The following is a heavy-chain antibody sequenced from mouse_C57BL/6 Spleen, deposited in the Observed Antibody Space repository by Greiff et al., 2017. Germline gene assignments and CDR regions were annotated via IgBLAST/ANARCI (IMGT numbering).Heavy chain of an antibody. Sequence: EVQLQQSGPELVKPGASVKIPCKASGYTFTDYNMDWVKQSHGKSLEWIGDINPNNGGTIYNQKFKGKATLTVDKSSSTAYMELRSLTSEDTAVYYCARSPLNWVYFDYWGQGTTLTVSS. CDR1: GYTFTDYN. CDR3: ARSPLNWVYFDY. D-gene: IGHD4-1*01. CDR2: INPNNGGT. J-gene: IGHJ2*01. V-gene: IGHV1-18*01.